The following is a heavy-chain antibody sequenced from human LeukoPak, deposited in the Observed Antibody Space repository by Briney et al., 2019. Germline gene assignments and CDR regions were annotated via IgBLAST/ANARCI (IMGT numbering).Heavy chain of an antibody. D-gene: IGHD3-16*02. CDR3: AGRTSFGGVIVTDY. CDR2: IYYSGST. J-gene: IGHJ4*02. Sequence: SETLSLTCTVSGGSICSYYWSWIRQPPGKGLEWIGHIYYSGSTNYNPSLKSRVTISVDTSNNQFSLKLSSVTAADTAVYYCAGRTSFGGVIVTDYWGQGTLVTVSS. V-gene: IGHV4-59*01. CDR1: GGSICSYY.